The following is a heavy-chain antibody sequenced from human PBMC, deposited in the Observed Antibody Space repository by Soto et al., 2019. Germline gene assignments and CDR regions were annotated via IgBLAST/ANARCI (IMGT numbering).Heavy chain of an antibody. Sequence: GGSLRLSCAASGFTFSSYSMNWVRQAPGKGLEWVSSISSSSSYIYYADSVKGRFTISRDNAKNSLYLQMNSLRAEDTAVYYCARAAEDIVVVPAAPLAYVWGKGTTVTVS. CDR2: ISSSSSYI. CDR3: ARAAEDIVVVPAAPLAYV. CDR1: GFTFSSYS. V-gene: IGHV3-21*01. J-gene: IGHJ6*03. D-gene: IGHD2-2*01.